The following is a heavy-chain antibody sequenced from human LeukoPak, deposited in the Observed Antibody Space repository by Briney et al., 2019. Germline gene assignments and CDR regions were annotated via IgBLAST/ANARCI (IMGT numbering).Heavy chain of an antibody. CDR3: ARDSSGWLGNFDY. CDR2: IYHSGST. J-gene: IGHJ4*02. V-gene: IGHV4-38-2*02. Sequence: PSETLSLTCTVSGYSISSGYYWGWIRQPPGKGLEWIGSIYHSGSTYYNPSLKSRVTISVDTSKNQFSLKLSSVTAADTAVYYCARDSSGWLGNFDYWGQGTLVTVSS. D-gene: IGHD6-19*01. CDR1: GYSISSGYY.